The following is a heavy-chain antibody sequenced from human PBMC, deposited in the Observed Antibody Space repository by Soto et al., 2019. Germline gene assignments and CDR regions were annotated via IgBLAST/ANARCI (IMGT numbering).Heavy chain of an antibody. CDR1: GFTFSSYA. J-gene: IGHJ4*02. CDR2: INYTGTTA. D-gene: IGHD2-8*02. Sequence: GGSLRLSCAASGFTFSSYAMHWVRQAPGKGLEWVSDINYTGTTAHHTDSVKGRFTISRDNSKNTLYLQMNSLRAEDTAVYYCAKDAFPDLVYWGQGTLVTVSS. V-gene: IGHV3-NL1*01. CDR3: AKDAFPDLVY.